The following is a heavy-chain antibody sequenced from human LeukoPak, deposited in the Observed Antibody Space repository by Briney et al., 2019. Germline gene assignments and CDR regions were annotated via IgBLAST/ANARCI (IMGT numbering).Heavy chain of an antibody. CDR1: GYTFTGYY. CDR2: INPNSGGT. V-gene: IGHV1-2*02. J-gene: IGHJ5*02. Sequence: ASVKVSCKASGYTFTGYYMHWVRQAPGQGLEWMGWINPNSGGTNYAQKFQGRVTMTRDTSISTAYMELSRLRSDDTAVYYCARTYYYDSSGYPAADPWGQGTLVTVSS. CDR3: ARTYYYDSSGYPAADP. D-gene: IGHD3-22*01.